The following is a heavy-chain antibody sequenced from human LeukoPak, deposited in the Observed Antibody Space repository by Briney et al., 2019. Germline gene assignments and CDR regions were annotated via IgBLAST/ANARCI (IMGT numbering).Heavy chain of an antibody. CDR1: GVSISGSNYY. CDR2: IHYSGAT. CDR3: PRALRCRGLILETLPGCYGRDV. D-gene: IGHD2/OR15-2a*01. J-gene: IGHJ6*02. Sequence: PSETLSLTCTVSGVSISGSNYYWALIRQPPGKGLEWIGSIHYSGATYYNPSLKSRVTISVDTSKDQFSLNLSSVTAADTAVYYCPRALRCRGLILETLPGCYGRDVWAQGTRAPV. V-gene: IGHV4-39*01.